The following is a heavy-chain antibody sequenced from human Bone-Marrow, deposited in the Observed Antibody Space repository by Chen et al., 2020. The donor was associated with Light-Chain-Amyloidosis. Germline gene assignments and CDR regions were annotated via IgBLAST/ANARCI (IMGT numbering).Heavy chain of an antibody. CDR1: GFLFNTYA. V-gene: IGHV3-33*01. J-gene: IGHJ2*01. CDR3: ARDRPKLGVWYFDL. CDR2: VWYDGSKR. D-gene: IGHD7-27*01. Sequence: QVQLVESGGGAVQHGKSLRLSCAASGFLFNTYAMHWVRQAPGKGVEWVATVWYDGSKRQYGDSVKGRFTISRDNSKNTIYLQMNNLTVEDTAVYFCARDRPKLGVWYFDLWGRGTLLTVSS.